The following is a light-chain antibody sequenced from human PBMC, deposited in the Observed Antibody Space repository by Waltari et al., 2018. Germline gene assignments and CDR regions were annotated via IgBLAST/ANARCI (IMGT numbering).Light chain of an antibody. J-gene: IGKJ2*01. CDR2: AAS. V-gene: IGKV1-39*01. CDR3: QQSYSTPYT. CDR1: QSISSY. Sequence: DIQMPQSPSSLSASVGDRVPTTSRASQSISSYINWYQRKPGKAPKLLIDAASSLQSRGPVRFSGSGGRAEFTHTIRSLQPEEFATDDCQQSYSTPYTFGQGTKLEIK.